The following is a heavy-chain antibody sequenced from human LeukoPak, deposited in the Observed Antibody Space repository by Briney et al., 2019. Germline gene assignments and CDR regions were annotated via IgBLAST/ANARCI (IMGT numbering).Heavy chain of an antibody. Sequence: ASVKVSCKASGYTFSDYYIHWVRQAPGQGLEWMGWIDPNSGGPNYAQNFQGRVTITRNTSISTAYMELSSLRSEDTAVYYCARGTPYYDFWSGYSYWGQGTLVTVSS. CDR3: ARGTPYYDFWSGYSY. CDR1: GYTFSDYY. CDR2: IDPNSGGP. V-gene: IGHV1-2*02. D-gene: IGHD3-3*01. J-gene: IGHJ4*02.